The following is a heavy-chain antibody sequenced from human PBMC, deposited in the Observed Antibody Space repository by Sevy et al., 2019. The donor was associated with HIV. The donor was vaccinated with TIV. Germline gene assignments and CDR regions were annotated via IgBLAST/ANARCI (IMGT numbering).Heavy chain of an antibody. CDR3: VREGLGGYSYSLDC. D-gene: IGHD5-18*01. CDR1: GFSFSSYW. J-gene: IGHJ4*02. Sequence: PWGSLRLSCAASGFSFSSYWMSSVLPAPGKGLEWVATMKQDGTEKDYVDSVKGRFTISRDNTKSSLFLQMNSLSAEDTAVYYCVREGLGGYSYSLDCWGQGTLVTVSS. CDR2: MKQDGTEK. V-gene: IGHV3-7*01.